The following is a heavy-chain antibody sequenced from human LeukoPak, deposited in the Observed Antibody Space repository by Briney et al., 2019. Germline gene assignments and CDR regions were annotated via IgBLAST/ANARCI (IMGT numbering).Heavy chain of an antibody. D-gene: IGHD6-19*01. CDR2: MYSSGST. CDR3: ARFGSGWHYFDY. Sequence: SETLSLTCTVSGGSISSYYWSWIRQPPGKGLEWIGRMYSSGSTKYNPSLKSRVTMSVDTSKNQISLKLTSVTAADTAVYYCARFGSGWHYFDYWGQGTLVTVSS. CDR1: GGSISSYY. J-gene: IGHJ4*02. V-gene: IGHV4-4*07.